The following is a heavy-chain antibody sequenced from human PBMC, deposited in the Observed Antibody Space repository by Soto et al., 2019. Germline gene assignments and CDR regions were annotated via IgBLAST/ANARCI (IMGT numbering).Heavy chain of an antibody. D-gene: IGHD5-12*01. CDR1: GYTFSNYG. CDR2: ISTYSGDT. J-gene: IGHJ5*02. Sequence: ASVKVSCKASGYTFSNYGINWVRQAPGQGLEWMGWISTYSGDTKYAQKFQGRVTMTTDTSTTTAYLELRSLRSDDTAVYYCARHHGPTTSENWFDPWGQGTLVTVSS. CDR3: ARHHGPTTSENWFDP. V-gene: IGHV1-18*01.